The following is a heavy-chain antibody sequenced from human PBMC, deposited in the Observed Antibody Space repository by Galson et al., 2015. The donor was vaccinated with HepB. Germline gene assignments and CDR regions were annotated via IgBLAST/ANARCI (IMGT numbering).Heavy chain of an antibody. Sequence: SVKVSCKASGYTFTTFSMHWVRQAPGQGPEWMGWISAYNGNTNYAQKLQGRVTMTTDTSTSTAYMELRSLRSDDTAVYYCARDKYFLYGSGSYPFDYWGQGTLVTVSS. CDR1: GYTFTTFS. CDR3: ARDKYFLYGSGSYPFDY. J-gene: IGHJ4*02. V-gene: IGHV1-18*01. D-gene: IGHD3-10*01. CDR2: ISAYNGNT.